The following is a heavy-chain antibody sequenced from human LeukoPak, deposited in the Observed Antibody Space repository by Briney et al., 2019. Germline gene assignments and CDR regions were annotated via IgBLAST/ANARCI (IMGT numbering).Heavy chain of an antibody. CDR3: AKTPYSGTYVYFYDS. D-gene: IGHD1-26*01. Sequence: SETLSLTCTVSGGSISSSSYYWGWIRQPPGKGLEWIGSIYYSGSTYYNPSLKSRVTISVDTSKNQLSLRLTSVTAADTAVYYCAKTPYSGTYVYFYDSWGQGTLVTVSS. CDR2: IYYSGST. J-gene: IGHJ4*02. CDR1: GGSISSSSYY. V-gene: IGHV4-39*07.